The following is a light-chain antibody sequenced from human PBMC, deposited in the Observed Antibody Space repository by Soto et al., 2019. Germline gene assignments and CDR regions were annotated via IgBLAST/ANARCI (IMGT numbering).Light chain of an antibody. CDR2: GAS. V-gene: IGKV3-15*01. CDR1: QSVSNN. CDR3: QQYDNWPYT. Sequence: IVVTNYPSTLSVSPGERATLSCRASQSVSNNLAWYQQKPGQAPRLLIYGASTRATAIPARFSGSGSGTEFTLTISSLQSEDFAVYFCQQYDNWPYTFGQGTKVDIK. J-gene: IGKJ2*01.